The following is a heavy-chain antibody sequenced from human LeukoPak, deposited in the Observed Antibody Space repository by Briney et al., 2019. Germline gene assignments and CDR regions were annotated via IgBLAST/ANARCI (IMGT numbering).Heavy chain of an antibody. V-gene: IGHV3-30*04. CDR1: GFTFSSYP. J-gene: IGHJ4*02. Sequence: GRSLRLSCAASGFTFSSYPMHWVRQDPGKGLEWVAVISNDGSTKYYADSVKGRFTISRDNSKNTLYVQMNSLRAEDTAVYYCARGRGSGTTDYWGQGTLVTVSS. D-gene: IGHD3-10*01. CDR2: ISNDGSTK. CDR3: ARGRGSGTTDY.